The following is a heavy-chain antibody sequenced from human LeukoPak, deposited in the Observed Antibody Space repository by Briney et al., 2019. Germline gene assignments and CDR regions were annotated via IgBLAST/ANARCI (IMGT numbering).Heavy chain of an antibody. J-gene: IGHJ4*02. Sequence: ASVKVSCKASGGTFSSYAISWVRQAPGQGLEWMGGIIPIFGTANYAQKFQGRVTITTDESTSTAYMELSSLRSEDTAVYYCARASIAAAGTGYFDYWGQGTLVTVSS. CDR2: IIPIFGTA. CDR3: ARASIAAAGTGYFDY. D-gene: IGHD6-13*01. CDR1: GGTFSSYA. V-gene: IGHV1-69*05.